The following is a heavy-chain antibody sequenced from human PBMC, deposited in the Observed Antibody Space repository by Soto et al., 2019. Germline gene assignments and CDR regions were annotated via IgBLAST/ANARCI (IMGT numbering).Heavy chain of an antibody. J-gene: IGHJ4*02. CDR3: ARDYDSSGHFDY. CDR2: INAGNGNT. Sequence: QVQLVQSGAEVKKPGASVKVSCKASGYTFTSYAMHWVRQAPGQRLEWMGWINAGNGNTKYSQKFQGRVTVTRDTSASTAYMEVSSQRSEDTAVYYCARDYDSSGHFDYWGQGTLVTVSS. V-gene: IGHV1-3*01. CDR1: GYTFTSYA. D-gene: IGHD3-22*01.